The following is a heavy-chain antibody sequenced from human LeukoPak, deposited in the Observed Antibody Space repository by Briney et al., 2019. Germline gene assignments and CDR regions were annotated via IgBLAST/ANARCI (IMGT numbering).Heavy chain of an antibody. CDR2: IYSGGTT. D-gene: IGHD4-17*01. V-gene: IGHV3-66*01. CDR3: ASDDYGEPFDY. Sequence: PGGSLRLSCVASGFTVSSNYMSWVRQAPGKGLEWVSVIYSGGTTYYADSVKGRFTISRDNPKNTLYLQMNSLRAEDTAVYYCASDDYGEPFDYWGQRTLVTVSS. J-gene: IGHJ4*02. CDR1: GFTVSSNY.